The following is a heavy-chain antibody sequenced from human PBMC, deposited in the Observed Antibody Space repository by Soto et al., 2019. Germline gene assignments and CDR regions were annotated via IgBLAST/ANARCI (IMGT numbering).Heavy chain of an antibody. CDR2: IKQDGSEK. V-gene: IGHV3-7*01. CDR3: ARDGVELGYYYYYMDV. J-gene: IGHJ6*03. CDR1: GFTFSSYW. D-gene: IGHD1-7*01. Sequence: GGSLRLSCAASGFTFSSYWMSWVRQAPGKGLEWVGNIKQDGSEKYYVDSVKGRFTISRDNAKNSLYLQMNSLRAEDTAVYYCARDGVELGYYYYYMDVWGKGTTVTVSS.